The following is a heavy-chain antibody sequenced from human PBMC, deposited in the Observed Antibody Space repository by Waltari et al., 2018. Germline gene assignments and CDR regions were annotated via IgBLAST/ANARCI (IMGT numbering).Heavy chain of an antibody. J-gene: IGHJ4*02. CDR2: IYSSGST. CDR3: ARVVGLGKFDD. V-gene: IGHV4-61*09. Sequence: QVQLQESGPGLVQPSQTLSLTCTVSGGSISSGSYYWSWIRQHAGKGLERIGYIYSSGSTNYNPSLKRRVTISVDTSKNQFSRKLSSVTAADPAVYYCARVVGLGKFDDWGQGTLVTVSS. D-gene: IGHD7-27*01. CDR1: GGSISSGSYY.